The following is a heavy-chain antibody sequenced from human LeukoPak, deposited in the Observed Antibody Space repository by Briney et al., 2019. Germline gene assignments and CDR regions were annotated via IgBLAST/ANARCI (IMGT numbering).Heavy chain of an antibody. CDR3: ARGHEALGY. CDR2: IYSGGRT. Sequence: GSLRLSCAASGFTISDNYMTWARQAPGKGLEWVSVIYSGGRTVYADSVKGRFTFFRDNSNNKLYLQMNSLRAEDTAKYYCARGHEALGYWGQGTLVTVSS. V-gene: IGHV3-53*01. CDR1: GFTISDNY. J-gene: IGHJ4*02. D-gene: IGHD3-10*01.